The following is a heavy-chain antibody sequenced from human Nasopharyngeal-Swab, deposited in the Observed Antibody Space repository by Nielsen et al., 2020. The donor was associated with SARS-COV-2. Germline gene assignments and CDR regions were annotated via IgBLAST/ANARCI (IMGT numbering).Heavy chain of an antibody. CDR1: GGSFSGYY. D-gene: IGHD4-23*01. CDR2: INHSGST. Sequence: SETLSLTCAVYGGSFSGYYWSWIRQPPGKGLEWIGEINHSGSTNYNPSLKSRVTISVDTSKNQFSLKLSSVTAADTAVYYCARGRGEDYGGNFDYWGQGTLVTVSP. J-gene: IGHJ4*02. V-gene: IGHV4-34*01. CDR3: ARGRGEDYGGNFDY.